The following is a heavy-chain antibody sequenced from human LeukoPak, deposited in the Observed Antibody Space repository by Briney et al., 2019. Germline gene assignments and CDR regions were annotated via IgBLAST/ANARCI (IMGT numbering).Heavy chain of an antibody. Sequence: GTSLPPSCPASGFTFSNLGMHWARPAPGKGLEWVAVIWYDGSNQFYTDSVKGRFTISRDNSKNTLYLQMNSLRAEDTALYYWAKRDGGGLFYFDGWGQGTLVTVSS. CDR2: IWYDGSNQ. CDR3: AKRDGGGLFYFDG. D-gene: IGHD2-8*02. CDR1: GFTFSNLG. V-gene: IGHV3-33*06. J-gene: IGHJ4*02.